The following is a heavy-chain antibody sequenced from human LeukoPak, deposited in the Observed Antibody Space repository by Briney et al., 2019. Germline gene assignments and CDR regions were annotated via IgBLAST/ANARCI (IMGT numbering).Heavy chain of an antibody. J-gene: IGHJ2*01. Sequence: SETLSLTCTVSGGSISSSSYYWGWIRQPPGKGLEWIGSIYYSGSTYYNPSLKSRVTISVDTSKNQFSLKLSSVTAADTAVYNCARVACSGGSCLLFDLWGRGTLVTVSS. D-gene: IGHD2-15*01. CDR2: IYYSGST. CDR1: GGSISSSSYY. V-gene: IGHV4-39*07. CDR3: ARVACSGGSCLLFDL.